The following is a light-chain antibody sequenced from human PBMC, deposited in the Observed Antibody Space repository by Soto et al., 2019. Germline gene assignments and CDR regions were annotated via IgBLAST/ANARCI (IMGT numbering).Light chain of an antibody. Sequence: HSALTQPPSVSAAPGQKVTISCSGSSSNIGNNYVSWYQQLPGTAPKLLIYDNNKRPSGIPDRFSGSKSGTSATLGITGLQTGDEADYYCGTWDSSLSAFVVFGGGTKLTVL. CDR2: DNN. CDR3: GTWDSSLSAFVV. J-gene: IGLJ2*01. V-gene: IGLV1-51*01. CDR1: SSNIGNNY.